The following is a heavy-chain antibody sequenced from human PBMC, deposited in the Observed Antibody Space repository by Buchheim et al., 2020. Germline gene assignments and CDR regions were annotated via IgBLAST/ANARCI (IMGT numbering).Heavy chain of an antibody. CDR3: ASIVGATQYFDY. CDR2: IYYSGST. J-gene: IGHJ4*02. CDR1: GGSISSYY. V-gene: IGHV4-59*01. Sequence: QVQLQESGPGLVKPSETLSLTCTVSGGSISSYYWSWIRQLPGKGLEWFGYIYYSGSTNYNPSLKSRVTISVDTPKTQFSLKLSSVTAADTAVYYCASIVGATQYFDYWGQGTL. D-gene: IGHD1-26*01.